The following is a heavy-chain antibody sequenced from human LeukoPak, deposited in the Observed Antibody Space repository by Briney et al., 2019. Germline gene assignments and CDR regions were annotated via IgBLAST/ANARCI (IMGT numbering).Heavy chain of an antibody. CDR1: GGTFSSYA. J-gene: IGHJ4*02. CDR3: ARGPRWLQFTYFDY. D-gene: IGHD5-24*01. CDR2: IIPIFGTA. Sequence: GASVKVSCKASGGTFSSYAISWVRQAPGQGLEWMGGIIPIFGTANYAQKFQGRVTITADESTSTAYMELSSLRSEDTAVYYCARGPRWLQFTYFDYWGQGTLVTVSS. V-gene: IGHV1-69*13.